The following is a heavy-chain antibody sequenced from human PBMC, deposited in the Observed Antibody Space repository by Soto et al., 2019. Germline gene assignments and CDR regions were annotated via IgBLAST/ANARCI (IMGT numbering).Heavy chain of an antibody. CDR2: IYYSGST. D-gene: IGHD1-26*01. J-gene: IGHJ6*02. Sequence: SETLSLTCTVSGGSISSSSYYWGWIRQPPGKGLEWIGSIYYSGSTYYNPSLKSRVTISVDTSKNQFSLKLSSVTAADTAVYYCARQESYSGYYYYGMDVWGQGTTVTVSS. V-gene: IGHV4-39*01. CDR3: ARQESYSGYYYYGMDV. CDR1: GGSISSSSYY.